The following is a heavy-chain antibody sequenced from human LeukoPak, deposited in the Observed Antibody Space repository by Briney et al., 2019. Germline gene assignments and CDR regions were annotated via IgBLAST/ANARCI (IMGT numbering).Heavy chain of an antibody. D-gene: IGHD1-1*01. CDR3: ARELQLRV. J-gene: IGHJ4*02. CDR1: GDSISTYC. V-gene: IGHV4-4*07. Sequence: SETLSLTCIVSGDSISTYCWSWIRQSAGKGLEWIGRIYTSGGAKYSPSLKSRVSISVDETKNQVSLRLTSVTAADTAVYYCARELQLRVWGQGTLVTVSS. CDR2: IYTSGGA.